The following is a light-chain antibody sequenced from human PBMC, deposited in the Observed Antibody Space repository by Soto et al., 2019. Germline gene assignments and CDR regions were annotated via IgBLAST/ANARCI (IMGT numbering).Light chain of an antibody. CDR2: KAS. V-gene: IGKV1-5*03. J-gene: IGKJ4*01. CDR1: QSISSW. Sequence: DIQITQSPSTLSASVGDRVTITCRASQSISSWLAWYQQKPGKAPNLLIYKASSLGSGVPSRFSGSGSGTEFTLTISSLQPDDFATYYCQQYNSYPLTFGGGTKVDIK. CDR3: QQYNSYPLT.